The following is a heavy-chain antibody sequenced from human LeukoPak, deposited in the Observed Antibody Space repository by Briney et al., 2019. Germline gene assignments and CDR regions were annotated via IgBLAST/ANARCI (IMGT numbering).Heavy chain of an antibody. CDR1: GGSFSGYY. D-gene: IGHD2-2*01. Sequence: SETLSLTCAVYGGSFSGYYWSWIRQPPGKGLEWIGEINHSGSTNYNPSLKSRVTISVDTSKNQFSLKLSSVTAADTAVYYCARSSPIVVVPAFDPWGQGTLVTVSS. CDR3: ARSSPIVVVPAFDP. J-gene: IGHJ5*02. CDR2: INHSGST. V-gene: IGHV4-34*01.